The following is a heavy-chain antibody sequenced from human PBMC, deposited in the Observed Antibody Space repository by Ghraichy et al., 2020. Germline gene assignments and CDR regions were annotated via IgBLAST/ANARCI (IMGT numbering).Heavy chain of an antibody. V-gene: IGHV4-31*03. J-gene: IGHJ6*02. CDR3: ARGSYYYYGMDF. Sequence: SQTLITCTVSGGSISSVGYYWSWIRQHPGNGLEWIGYIYHSGNTYFNPSLKSRLTISLDTSKNQFSLKLSSVTAADTAVYYCARGSYYYYGMDFWGQGTTVTVSS. CDR2: IYHSGNT. CDR1: GGSISSVGYY.